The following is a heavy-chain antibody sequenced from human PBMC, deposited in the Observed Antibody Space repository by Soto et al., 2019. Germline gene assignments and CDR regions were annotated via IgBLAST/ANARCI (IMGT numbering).Heavy chain of an antibody. V-gene: IGHV3-23*01. CDR3: AKDPQDNCNYAFDY. Sequence: GGSLRLSCAASGFTFNTYAMSWVRQAPGKGLEWVSAISGSGGSAYYADSVKGRFTISRDNSKNTLYLQMNSLRAEDTAVYFCAKDPQDNCNYAFDYWGQGNLVPVSS. J-gene: IGHJ4*02. CDR1: GFTFNTYA. D-gene: IGHD1-7*01. CDR2: ISGSGGSA.